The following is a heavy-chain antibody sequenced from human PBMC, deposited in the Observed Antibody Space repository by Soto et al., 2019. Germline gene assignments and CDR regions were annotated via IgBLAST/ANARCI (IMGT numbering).Heavy chain of an antibody. V-gene: IGHV4-39*01. J-gene: IGHJ5*02. CDR3: AVLYPYESSGYHLNH. D-gene: IGHD3-22*01. CDR1: GGSISSSSSY. CDR2: IYYLGNT. Sequence: QLQLQESGPGLAKPSETLSLTCTVSGGSISSSSSYWGWIRQPPGKGLEWVGSIYYLGNTYYNPSLGSLVTISVDTSKNQYSLKLRSVTAADTAVFYCAVLYPYESSGYHLNHWGQGALVTVSS.